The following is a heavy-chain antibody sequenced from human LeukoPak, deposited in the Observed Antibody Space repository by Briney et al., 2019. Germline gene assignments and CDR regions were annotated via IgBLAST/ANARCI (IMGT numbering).Heavy chain of an antibody. CDR3: ARSIQLMGERWFDP. D-gene: IGHD5-18*01. V-gene: IGHV1-46*01. CDR1: GYTFTNWY. CDR2: INPSSGST. J-gene: IGHJ5*02. Sequence: ASVKVSCKASGYTFTNWYMHWVRQAPGQGLEWMGIINPSSGSTTYAQKFQGRVTMTRDTSTSTVYMELSSLGSEDTAVYYCARSIQLMGERWFDPWGQGTLVTVSS.